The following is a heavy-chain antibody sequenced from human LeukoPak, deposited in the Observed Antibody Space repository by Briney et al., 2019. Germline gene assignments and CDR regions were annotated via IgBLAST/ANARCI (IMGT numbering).Heavy chain of an antibody. V-gene: IGHV3-30*18. CDR2: IAYDGSNR. CDR3: AKEKAIATINYGLDV. J-gene: IGHJ6*02. D-gene: IGHD1-1*01. CDR1: GFTFDTYG. Sequence: PGGSLTLSCAASGFTFDTYGMLWVRRAPGRGLEWVAVIAYDGSNRVYADSVKGRFTISRDNSKNTLYLQMNSLRGEDTAAYYCAKEKAIATINYGLDVWGQGTTVTVSS.